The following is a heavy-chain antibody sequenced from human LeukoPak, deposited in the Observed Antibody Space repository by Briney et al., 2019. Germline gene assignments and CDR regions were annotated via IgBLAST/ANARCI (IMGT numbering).Heavy chain of an antibody. J-gene: IGHJ6*04. CDR1: GGTFSSYA. CDR3: ARTPDYGDYHYYYGMDV. V-gene: IGHV1-69*06. Sequence: GSSVKVSCKASGGTFSSYAISWVRQAPGQGLEWMGGIIPIFGTANYAQKFQGRVTITADKSTSTAYMELSSLRSEGTAVYYCARTPDYGDYHYYYGMDVWGKGTTVTVSS. CDR2: IIPIFGTA. D-gene: IGHD4-17*01.